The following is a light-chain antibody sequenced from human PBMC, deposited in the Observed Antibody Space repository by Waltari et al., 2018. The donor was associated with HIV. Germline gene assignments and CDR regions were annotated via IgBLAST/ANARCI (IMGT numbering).Light chain of an antibody. CDR1: SLDIGASKY. V-gene: IGLV2-14*01. J-gene: IGLJ2*01. CDR2: EFT. CDR3: SSFVTSTLELT. Sequence: QSALTQPASVSASPGQSITISCTGSSLDIGASKYISWYHQHPGKAPRLIIYEFTKRPSSVSNRFSGSKSANTASLTIFGLQTEDEADYYCSSFVTSTLELTFGGGTKLTVL.